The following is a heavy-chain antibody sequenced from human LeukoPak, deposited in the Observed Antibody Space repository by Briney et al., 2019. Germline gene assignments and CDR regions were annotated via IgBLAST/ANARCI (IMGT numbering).Heavy chain of an antibody. D-gene: IGHD6-6*01. CDR1: GFTFDDYA. CDR2: ISWNSGSI. J-gene: IGHJ4*02. Sequence: GRSLRLSCAASGFTFDDYAMHWVRQAPGKGLEWVSGISWNSGSIGYADSVKGRFTISRDNVKNSLYLQMNSLRAEDTALYYCATSYYWGQGTLVTVSS. CDR3: ATSYY. V-gene: IGHV3-9*01.